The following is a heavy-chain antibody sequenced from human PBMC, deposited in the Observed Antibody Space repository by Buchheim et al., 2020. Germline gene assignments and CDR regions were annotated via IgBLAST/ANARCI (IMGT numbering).Heavy chain of an antibody. CDR3: VKDIGDPGAH. J-gene: IGHJ4*02. CDR1: GFTFSNFG. D-gene: IGHD1-26*01. Sequence: QVKLVESGGGVVQPGRSLRLSCATSGFTFSNFGVHWVRQAPGKGLEWLAFIGYGGGNKYYADSVKGRFTISTDNSQNTLDLQMHSLRVDDTALYYCVKDIGDPGAHWGQGT. CDR2: IGYGGGNK. V-gene: IGHV3-30*02.